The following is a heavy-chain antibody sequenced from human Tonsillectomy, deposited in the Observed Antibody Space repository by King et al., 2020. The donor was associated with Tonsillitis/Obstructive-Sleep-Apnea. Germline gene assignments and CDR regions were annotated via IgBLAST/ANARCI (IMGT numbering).Heavy chain of an antibody. CDR1: GFTFSSYA. D-gene: IGHD3-22*01. Sequence: VQLVESGGGLVQPGGSLRLSCAASGFTFSSYAMNWVRQAPGKGLEWVSVIGAGGGSTYYADSVKARFTISRDNSKNTLYLQMNSLRAEDTAVYYCAKDSDSSGYDPSNDYYMDIWGKGTPVTVSS. J-gene: IGHJ6*03. CDR2: IGAGGGST. V-gene: IGHV3-23*04. CDR3: AKDSDSSGYDPSNDYYMDI.